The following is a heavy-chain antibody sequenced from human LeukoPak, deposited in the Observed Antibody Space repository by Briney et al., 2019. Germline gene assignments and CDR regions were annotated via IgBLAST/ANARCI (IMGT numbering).Heavy chain of an antibody. V-gene: IGHV3-23*01. J-gene: IGHJ4*02. D-gene: IGHD2-2*01. CDR1: GFTFSSYA. CDR2: ISGSGDYT. CDR3: ARRIPATASGLDY. Sequence: GGSLRLSCAASGFTFSSYAMSGVRQAPGKGLEWVSTISGSGDYTYVADFVKGPFTISRDNSKNTLYLQMNRLSAEDTAVYYCARRIPATASGLDYWGQGTLVTASS.